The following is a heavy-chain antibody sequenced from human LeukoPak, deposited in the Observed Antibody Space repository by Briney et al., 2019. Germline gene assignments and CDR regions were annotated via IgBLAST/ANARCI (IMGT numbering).Heavy chain of an antibody. D-gene: IGHD6-19*01. CDR2: IHPGDSDT. J-gene: IGHJ6*03. Sequence: GESLKISCKGSGYRFTSYWIGWVRQMPGKGLEWMGIIHPGDSDTRYSPSFQGQVTISADKSISTAYLQWSSLKASDTAIYYCVRAGTYYYYHMDVWGKGTTVTVFS. V-gene: IGHV5-51*01. CDR3: VRAGTYYYYHMDV. CDR1: GYRFTSYW.